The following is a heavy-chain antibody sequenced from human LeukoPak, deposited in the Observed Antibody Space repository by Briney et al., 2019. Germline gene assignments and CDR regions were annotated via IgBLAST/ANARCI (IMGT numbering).Heavy chain of an antibody. CDR3: ARHPYYYDSSGYNY. V-gene: IGHV5-51*01. CDR2: IYPGDSDT. D-gene: IGHD3-22*01. J-gene: IGHJ4*02. CDR1: GYRFTSYC. Sequence: GESLKISCKGSGYRFTSYCIGWVRQMPGKGLEWMGIIYPGDSDTRYRPSFQGQVTLSADKSISTAYLQWSSLKASDTAMYYCARHPYYYDSSGYNYWGQGTLDTVSS.